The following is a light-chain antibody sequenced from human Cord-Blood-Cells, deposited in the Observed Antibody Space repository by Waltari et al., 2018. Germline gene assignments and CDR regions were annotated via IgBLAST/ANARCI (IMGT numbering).Light chain of an antibody. J-gene: IGLJ1*01. CDR2: DVS. CDR1: SSHVSGYNY. Sequence: QSALTQAASVSGSPGQSITISCTDTSSHVSGYNYVSWYQQHPGKAPKLMIYDVSNRPSGVSNRFSGSKSGNTASLTISGLQAEDEADYYCSSYTSSSTLVFGTGTKVTVL. V-gene: IGLV2-14*01. CDR3: SSYTSSSTLV.